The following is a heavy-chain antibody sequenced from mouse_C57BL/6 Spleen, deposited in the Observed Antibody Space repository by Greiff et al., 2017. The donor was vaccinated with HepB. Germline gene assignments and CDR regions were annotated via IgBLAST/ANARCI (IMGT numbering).Heavy chain of an antibody. D-gene: IGHD2-4*01. CDR3: AYDYDGDGMDY. CDR1: GFNIKNTY. Sequence: VQLQQSVAELVRPGASVKLSCTASGFNIKNTYMHWVKQRPEQGLEWIGRIDPANGNTKYAPKVQGKATITADTSSNTAHLQLSSLTSADTAIYYCAYDYDGDGMDYWGQVPSVTVSS. V-gene: IGHV14-3*01. CDR2: IDPANGNT. J-gene: IGHJ4*01.